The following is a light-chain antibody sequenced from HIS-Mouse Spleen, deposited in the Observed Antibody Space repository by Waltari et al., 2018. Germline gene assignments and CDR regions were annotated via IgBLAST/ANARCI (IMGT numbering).Light chain of an antibody. CDR2: DGS. V-gene: IGLV2-14*03. CDR1: SSDAGCYNY. Sequence: SALTQPASVSVSPGQSITISCTGTSSDAGCYNYYPWYQQHPGKAPKLMIYDGSNRPSGGANRFSACKSGNTASLTISGLQAEDEADYYCSSYTSSSTYVCGTGTKVTVL. CDR3: SSYTSSSTYV. J-gene: IGLJ1*01.